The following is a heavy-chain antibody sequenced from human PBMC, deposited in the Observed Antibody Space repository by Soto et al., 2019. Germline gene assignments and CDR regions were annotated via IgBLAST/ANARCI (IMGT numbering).Heavy chain of an antibody. Sequence: SVKVSCKASGFTFTSSAVQWVRQARGQRLEWIGWIVVGSGNTNYAQKFQERVTMTRDMSTRTAYMELSSLRSEDTAVYYCGRVFAGNWNDVPSGGAFDLRGQGTKVTVSS. V-gene: IGHV1-58*01. CDR1: GFTFTSSA. CDR3: GRVFAGNWNDVPSGGAFDL. J-gene: IGHJ3*01. D-gene: IGHD1-20*01. CDR2: IVVGSGNT.